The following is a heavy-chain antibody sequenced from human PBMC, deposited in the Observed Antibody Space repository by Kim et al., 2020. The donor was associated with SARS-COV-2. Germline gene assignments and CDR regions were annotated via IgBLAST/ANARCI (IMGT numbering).Heavy chain of an antibody. V-gene: IGHV3-7*03. D-gene: IGHD6-19*01. CDR3: VRNNGWVFDS. Sequence: GGSLRLSCAASGFTFINFWMTWVRQAPGKGLEWVANIKPDGSEKYYVDSVKGRITVSRDNAKNSLYLQMNNLSVEDTAVYYCVRNNGWVFDSWGQGTLVTVSS. J-gene: IGHJ4*02. CDR1: GFTFINFW. CDR2: IKPDGSEK.